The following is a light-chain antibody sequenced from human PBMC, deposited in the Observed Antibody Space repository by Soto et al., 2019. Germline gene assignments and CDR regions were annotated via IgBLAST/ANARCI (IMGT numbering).Light chain of an antibody. CDR3: QQYSSSWT. V-gene: IGKV3-20*01. J-gene: IGKJ1*01. CDR1: QSVTSSY. CDR2: GAS. Sequence: EIVLTQSPGTLSLSPGERATLSCRASQSVTSSYLAWYQKKPGQAPRLLIYGASSRATGIPDMFSGSGSGTDFTLTISRLEPEDFAVYYCQQYSSSWTFGQGTKVEVK.